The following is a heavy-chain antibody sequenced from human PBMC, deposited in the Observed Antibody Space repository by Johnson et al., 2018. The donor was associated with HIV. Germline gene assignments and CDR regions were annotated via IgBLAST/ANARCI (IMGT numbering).Heavy chain of an antibody. Sequence: VQLVESGGGLVQPGGSLRLSCAASGFTLSSYDMHWVHQATGKCLEWVSEIDTAGDTYYPGSVKGRFTTSRENAKNSLYLQMNSLRAGDTAVYYCARRSIRSDGFDIWGQGTMVTVSS. V-gene: IGHV3-13*01. CDR2: IDTAGDT. CDR1: GFTLSSYD. J-gene: IGHJ3*02. D-gene: IGHD4-11*01. CDR3: ARRSIRSDGFDI.